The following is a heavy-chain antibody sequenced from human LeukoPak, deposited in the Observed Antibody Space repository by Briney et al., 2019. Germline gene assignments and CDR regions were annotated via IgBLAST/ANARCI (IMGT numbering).Heavy chain of an antibody. D-gene: IGHD6-13*01. CDR2: ISYDGSNK. V-gene: IGHV3-30-3*01. Sequence: PGGSLRLSCAASGFTFSSYAMHWVRQAPGKGLEWVAVISYDGSNKYYADSVKGRFTISRDNAKNSLYLQMNSLRAEDTAVYYCARDLYSSSSSETYYYGMDVWGQGTTVTVSS. J-gene: IGHJ6*02. CDR3: ARDLYSSSSSETYYYGMDV. CDR1: GFTFSSYA.